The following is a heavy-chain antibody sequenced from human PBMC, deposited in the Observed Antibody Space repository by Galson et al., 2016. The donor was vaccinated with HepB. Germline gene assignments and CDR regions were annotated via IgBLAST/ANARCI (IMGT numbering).Heavy chain of an antibody. D-gene: IGHD2-8*01. CDR3: TREPNEGNFDY. CDR2: ISNNGGTT. CDR1: GFTFSTYK. V-gene: IGHV3-64*02. Sequence: SLRLSCAASGFTFSTYKMHWVRQAPGKGLEYVSTISNNGGTTYYADSVKGRFTISRDNSKNILYLQMDSLRAEDMAVYYCTREPNEGNFDYWGQGALVTVSS. J-gene: IGHJ4*02.